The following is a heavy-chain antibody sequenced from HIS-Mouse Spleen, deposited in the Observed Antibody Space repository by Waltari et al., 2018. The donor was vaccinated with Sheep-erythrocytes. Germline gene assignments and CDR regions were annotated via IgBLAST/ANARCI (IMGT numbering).Heavy chain of an antibody. V-gene: IGHV3-21*01. CDR1: GFTFSSES. CDR3: ARVASGATFDY. D-gene: IGHD1-26*01. CDR2: ISSSSSYI. Sequence: EVQLVESGGGLVKPGGSLRRACAASGFTFSSESMNWVRPAPGKGLEWDSSISSSSSYIYYADSVKGRFTISRDNATNSLYLRLNSLRAEDTAVYYCARVASGATFDYWGQGTLVTVSS. J-gene: IGHJ4*02.